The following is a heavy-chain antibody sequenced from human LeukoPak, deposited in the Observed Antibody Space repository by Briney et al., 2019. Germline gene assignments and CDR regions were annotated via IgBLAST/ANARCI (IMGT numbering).Heavy chain of an antibody. J-gene: IGHJ6*04. V-gene: IGHV3-48*03. CDR2: ISSSGSTI. D-gene: IGHD3-10*02. Sequence: GGSLRLSCAASGFTFSSYEMNWVRQAPGKGLEWVSYISSSGSTIYYADSVKGRFTISRDNTKNSLYLQMNSLRAEETAVYDCAELGITMIGGVWGKGTTVTISS. CDR3: AELGITMIGGV. CDR1: GFTFSSYE.